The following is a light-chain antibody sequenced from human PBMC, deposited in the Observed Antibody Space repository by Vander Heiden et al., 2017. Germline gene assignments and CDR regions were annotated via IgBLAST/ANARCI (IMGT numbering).Light chain of an antibody. Sequence: DIVTTQSPLSLPVTPGEPASISCRSSQSLLHSNGYNYLDWYLQKPGQSPQLLIYLGSNRASGVPDRFSGSGSGTDFTLKISRVEAEDVGVYYGMQALQTLTFGGGTKVEIK. CDR1: QSLLHSNGYNY. J-gene: IGKJ4*01. CDR3: MQALQTLT. CDR2: LGS. V-gene: IGKV2-28*01.